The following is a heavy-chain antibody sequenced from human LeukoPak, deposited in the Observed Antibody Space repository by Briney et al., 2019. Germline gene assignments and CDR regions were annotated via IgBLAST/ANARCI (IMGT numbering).Heavy chain of an antibody. D-gene: IGHD4/OR15-4a*01. CDR3: ARDRWDYGRYYMDV. J-gene: IGHJ6*03. CDR1: GLTVSSNY. V-gene: IGHV3-66*02. CDR2: IYSGGST. Sequence: PGGSLRLSCAASGLTVSSNYMSWVRQAPGKGLEWVSVIYSGGSTYYADSVKGRFTISRDNSKNTLYLQMNSLRAEDTAVYYCARDRWDYGRYYMDVWGKGTTVTVSS.